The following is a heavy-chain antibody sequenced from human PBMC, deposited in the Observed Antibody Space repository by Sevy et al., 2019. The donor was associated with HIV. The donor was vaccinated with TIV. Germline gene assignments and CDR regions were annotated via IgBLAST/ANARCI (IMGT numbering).Heavy chain of an antibody. Sequence: GGSLRLSCAASGFTFSSYSMNWVRQAPGKGLEWVSSISSSCSYIYYADSVKGRFTISRDNAKNSLYLQMNSLRAEDTAVYYCARVGEGCSSTSCYARYYYYYYMDVWGKGTTVTVSS. CDR3: ARVGEGCSSTSCYARYYYYYYMDV. CDR1: GFTFSSYS. CDR2: ISSSCSYI. J-gene: IGHJ6*03. D-gene: IGHD2-2*01. V-gene: IGHV3-21*01.